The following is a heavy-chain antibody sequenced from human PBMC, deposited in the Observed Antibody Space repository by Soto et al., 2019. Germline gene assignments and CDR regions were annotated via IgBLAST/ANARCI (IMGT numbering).Heavy chain of an antibody. CDR1: GGSISSGDYY. CDR2: IYYSGST. CDR3: SRDSDSSGLDY. D-gene: IGHD6-25*01. Sequence: SETLSLTCTVSGGSISSGDYYWSWIRRPPGKGLEWIGYIYYSGSTYYNPSLKSRLTISVDTSKNQFSLRLSSVTAADTAVYYCSRDSDSSGLDYWGQGNLVTISS. J-gene: IGHJ4*02. V-gene: IGHV4-30-4*01.